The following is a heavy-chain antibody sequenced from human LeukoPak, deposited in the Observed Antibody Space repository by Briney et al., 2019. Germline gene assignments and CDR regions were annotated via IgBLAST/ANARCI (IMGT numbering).Heavy chain of an antibody. CDR2: INHSGST. V-gene: IGHV4-34*01. CDR3: ARMAEYSSSFDAFDI. Sequence: PSETLSLTCAVYGGSFSGYYWSWIRQPPGKGLEWIGEINHSGSTNYNPSLKSRVTISVDTSKNQFSLKLSSVTAADTAVYYCARMAEYSSSFDAFDIWGRGTMVTVSS. D-gene: IGHD6-6*01. CDR1: GGSFSGYY. J-gene: IGHJ3*02.